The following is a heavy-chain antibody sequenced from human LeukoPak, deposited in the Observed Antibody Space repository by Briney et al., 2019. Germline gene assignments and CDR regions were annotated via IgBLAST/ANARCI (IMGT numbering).Heavy chain of an antibody. CDR2: IYHTGST. D-gene: IGHD2-21*02. CDR1: GGFISSGGYY. J-gene: IGHJ4*02. Sequence: SETLSLTCTVSGGFISSGGYYWSWIRQPPGKGLEWIGYIYHTGSTYYNPSLKSRVTISVDRSKNQFSLKLSSVTAADTAVYYCARGQRGVTTDYWGQGTLVTVSS. CDR3: ARGQRGVTTDY. V-gene: IGHV4-30-2*01.